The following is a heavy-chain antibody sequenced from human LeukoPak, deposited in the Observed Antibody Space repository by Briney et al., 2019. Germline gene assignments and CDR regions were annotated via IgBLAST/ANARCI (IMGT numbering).Heavy chain of an antibody. CDR1: GFTFSNAW. V-gene: IGHV3-15*01. CDR3: TTDIAAVWDYPY. D-gene: IGHD2-21*01. Sequence: GGSLRLSCAASGFTFSNAWMSWVRQAPGKGLEWVGRIKSKTDGGTTDYAAPVKGRFTISRDDSKNTLYLQTNSLKTEDTAVYYCTTDIAAVWDYPYWGQGTLVTVSS. J-gene: IGHJ4*02. CDR2: IKSKTDGGTT.